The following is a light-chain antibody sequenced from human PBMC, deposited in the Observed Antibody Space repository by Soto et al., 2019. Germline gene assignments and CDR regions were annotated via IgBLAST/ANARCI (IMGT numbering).Light chain of an antibody. J-gene: IGLJ1*01. CDR2: DVS. V-gene: IGLV2-11*01. CDR3: CAYADTFYV. Sequence: QAVLTQPRSVSGSPGQSVTISCTGTSSDVGSYKDVSWYQHHPGKVPKLMIYDVSERPSGVPDRFSGSKSGNTASLTISGLRAEDEAIYYCCAYADTFYVFGTGTKLTVL. CDR1: SSDVGSYKD.